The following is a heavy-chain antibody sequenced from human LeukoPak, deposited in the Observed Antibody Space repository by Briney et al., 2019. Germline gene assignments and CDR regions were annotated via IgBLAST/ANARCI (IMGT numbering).Heavy chain of an antibody. Sequence: GGSLRLSCAASGFTFSSYAMSWVRQAPGKGLEWVSAISGSGGSTYYADSVKGRFTISRDNSKNTLYLQMNSLRAEDTAVYYCAKERRYDILTGYGSNWFDPWGQGTLVTVPS. D-gene: IGHD3-9*01. V-gene: IGHV3-23*01. CDR3: AKERRYDILTGYGSNWFDP. J-gene: IGHJ5*02. CDR2: ISGSGGST. CDR1: GFTFSSYA.